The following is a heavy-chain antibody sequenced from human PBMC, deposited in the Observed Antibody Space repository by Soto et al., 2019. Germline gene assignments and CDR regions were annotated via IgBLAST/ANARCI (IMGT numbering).Heavy chain of an antibody. V-gene: IGHV4-4*07. CDR1: GGSISSYY. CDR3: ARDARYSGYVEPYYYDYYGMDV. Sequence: QVQLQESGPGLVKPSETLSLTCTVSGGSISSYYWSWIRQPAGKGLEWIGRIYTSGSTNYNPSLKSRVTMSVDTSKNQFSLKLSSVTAADTAVYYCARDARYSGYVEPYYYDYYGMDVWGQGTTVTVSS. CDR2: IYTSGST. D-gene: IGHD5-12*01. J-gene: IGHJ6*02.